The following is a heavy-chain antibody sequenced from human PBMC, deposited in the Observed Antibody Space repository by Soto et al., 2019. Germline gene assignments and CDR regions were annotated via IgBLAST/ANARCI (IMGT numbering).Heavy chain of an antibody. J-gene: IGHJ4*02. V-gene: IGHV4-59*01. CDR1: GGSISSYY. Sequence: SETLSLTCTVSGGSISSYYWSWIRQPPGKGLEWIGYIYYSGSTNYNPSLKSRVTISVDTSKNQFSLKLSSVTAADTAVYYCARQKGSGYYPIDYWGQGTLVTVSS. CDR3: ARQKGSGYYPIDY. D-gene: IGHD3-22*01. CDR2: IYYSGST.